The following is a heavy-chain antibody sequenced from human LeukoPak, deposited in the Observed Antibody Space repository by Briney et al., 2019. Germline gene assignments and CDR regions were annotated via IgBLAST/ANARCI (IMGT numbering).Heavy chain of an antibody. J-gene: IGHJ4*02. Sequence: GGSLRLSCAASGFTFDDYAMHWVRQAPGKGLEWVSGISWNSGSIGYADSVKGRFTISRDNAKNSLYLQMNSLRAEDTALYYCAKELRYFDWSKGGFDYWGQGTLVTVSS. D-gene: IGHD3-9*01. CDR3: AKELRYFDWSKGGFDY. CDR2: ISWNSGSI. CDR1: GFTFDDYA. V-gene: IGHV3-9*01.